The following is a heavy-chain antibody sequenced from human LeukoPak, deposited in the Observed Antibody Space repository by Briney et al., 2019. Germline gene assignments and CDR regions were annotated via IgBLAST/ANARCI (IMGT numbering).Heavy chain of an antibody. Sequence: ASVKVSCKSSGYTFTSYGINWVRQATAPGLKLMGWMNPNSGKTGYAQKFQGRVTITRNTSISTAYMELSSLRSEDTAVYYCARSRGSWNYDNWFDPWGQGTLVTVSS. D-gene: IGHD1-7*01. V-gene: IGHV1-8*03. CDR1: GYTFTSYG. J-gene: IGHJ5*02. CDR3: ARSRGSWNYDNWFDP. CDR2: MNPNSGKT.